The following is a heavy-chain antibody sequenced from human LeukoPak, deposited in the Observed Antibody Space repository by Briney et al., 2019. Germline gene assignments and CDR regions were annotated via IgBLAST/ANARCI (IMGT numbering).Heavy chain of an antibody. CDR1: GGSISSYY. Sequence: SETLSLTCTVSGGSISSYYWSWLRQPAGKGLEGIGRIYTSGSTNYNPSLKSRVTMSVDTSKNQFSLKLSSVTAADTAVYYCARDRMGIAAAGTWFDRWGQGTLVTVSS. CDR3: ARDRMGIAAAGTWFDR. J-gene: IGHJ5*02. CDR2: IYTSGST. V-gene: IGHV4-4*07. D-gene: IGHD6-13*01.